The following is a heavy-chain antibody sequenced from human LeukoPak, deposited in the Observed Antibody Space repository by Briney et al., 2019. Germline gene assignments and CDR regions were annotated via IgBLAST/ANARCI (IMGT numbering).Heavy chain of an antibody. CDR1: GGTFSSYA. CDR2: IIPILGIA. Sequence: SVKVSCKASGGTFSSYAISWVRQAPGQGLEWMGRIIPILGIANYAQKFQGRVTITADKSTSTAYMELSSLRSDDTAVYYCARERTTGTTEAWFDPWGQGTQVIVSS. J-gene: IGHJ5*02. D-gene: IGHD1-7*01. V-gene: IGHV1-69*04. CDR3: ARERTTGTTEAWFDP.